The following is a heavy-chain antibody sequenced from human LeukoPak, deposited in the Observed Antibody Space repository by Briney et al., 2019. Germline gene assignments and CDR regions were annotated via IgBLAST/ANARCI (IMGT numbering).Heavy chain of an antibody. V-gene: IGHV4-39*01. CDR3: ARARGIAVAGHPDAFDI. J-gene: IGHJ3*02. D-gene: IGHD6-19*01. Sequence: SETLSLTCTVSGGSISSSSYYWGWIRQPPGKGLEWIGSIYYSGSTYYNPSLKSRVTISVDTSKNQFSLKLSSMTAADTAVYYCARARGIAVAGHPDAFDIWGQGTMVTVSS. CDR2: IYYSGST. CDR1: GGSISSSSYY.